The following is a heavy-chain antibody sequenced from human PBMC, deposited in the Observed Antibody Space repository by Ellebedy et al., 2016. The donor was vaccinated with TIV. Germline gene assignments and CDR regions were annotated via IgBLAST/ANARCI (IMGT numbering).Heavy chain of an antibody. Sequence: GGSLRLXXAASGFTFSSYAMHWVRQAPGKGLEWVAVISYDGSNKYYADSVEGRFTISRDNSKNTLYLQMNSLRAEDTAVYYCARGDYQLLNYYYMDVWGKGTTVTVSS. CDR1: GFTFSSYA. D-gene: IGHD2-2*01. CDR3: ARGDYQLLNYYYMDV. V-gene: IGHV3-30*14. J-gene: IGHJ6*03. CDR2: ISYDGSNK.